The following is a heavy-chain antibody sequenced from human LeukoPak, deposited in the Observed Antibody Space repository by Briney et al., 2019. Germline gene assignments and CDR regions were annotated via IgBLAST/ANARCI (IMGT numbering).Heavy chain of an antibody. CDR3: ARNPTSGGKNAFDI. V-gene: IGHV1-2*02. CDR2: INPNSGGT. J-gene: IGHJ3*02. D-gene: IGHD3-16*01. Sequence: ASVKVSCKASGYTFTSYAMHWVRQAPGQGLEWMGWINPNSGGTNYAQKFQGRVTMTRDTSISTAYMELSRLRSDDTAVYYCARNPTSGGKNAFDIWGQGTMVTVSS. CDR1: GYTFTSYA.